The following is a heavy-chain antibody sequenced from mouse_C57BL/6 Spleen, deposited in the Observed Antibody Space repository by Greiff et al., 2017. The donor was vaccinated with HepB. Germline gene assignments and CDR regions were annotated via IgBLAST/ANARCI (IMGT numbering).Heavy chain of an antibody. Sequence: QVQLKQPGAELVRPGSSVKLSCKASGYTFTSYWMHWVKQRPIQGLEWIGNIDPSDSETHYNQKFKDKATLTVDKSSSTAYMQLSSLTSEDSAVYYCARSGYDSPFAYWGQGTLVTVSA. CDR1: GYTFTSYW. CDR3: ARSGYDSPFAY. J-gene: IGHJ3*01. V-gene: IGHV1-52*01. CDR2: IDPSDSET. D-gene: IGHD2-2*01.